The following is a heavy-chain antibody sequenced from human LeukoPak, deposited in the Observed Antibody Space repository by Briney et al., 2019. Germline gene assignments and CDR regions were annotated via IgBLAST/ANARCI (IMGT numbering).Heavy chain of an antibody. V-gene: IGHV3-53*01. CDR3: ARSLRVGVTAGGY. Sequence: PGGSPRLSCAVSGFTVSSNYMSWVRQAPGKGLEWVSVIYNSGSTFYADSVKGRFTISRDNSETTLYLQMNSLRAEDTAVYYCARSLRVGVTAGGYWGQGTLVTVS. CDR2: IYNSGST. J-gene: IGHJ4*02. CDR1: GFTVSSNY. D-gene: IGHD1-26*01.